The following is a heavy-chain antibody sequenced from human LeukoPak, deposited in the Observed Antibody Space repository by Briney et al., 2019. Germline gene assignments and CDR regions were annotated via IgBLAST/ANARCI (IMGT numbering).Heavy chain of an antibody. V-gene: IGHV1-69*01. CDR3: AAGYCSGGSCYSFDY. J-gene: IGHJ4*02. Sequence: SVKVSCKASGGTFSSYAISWVRQAPGQGLEWMGGIIPIFGTANYAQKFQGRVTITADESTRTAYMELSSLRSEDTAVYYCAAGYCSGGSCYSFDYWGQGTLVTVSS. D-gene: IGHD2-15*01. CDR1: GGTFSSYA. CDR2: IIPIFGTA.